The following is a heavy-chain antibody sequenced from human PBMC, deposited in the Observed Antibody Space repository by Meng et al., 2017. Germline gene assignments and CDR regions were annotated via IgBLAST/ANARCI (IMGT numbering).Heavy chain of an antibody. CDR3: AHMYYDFWSGYSPSYYFDY. V-gene: IGHV2-5*02. J-gene: IGHJ4*02. D-gene: IGHD3-3*01. Sequence: TTLRESGPTLVKPTQPLPVTWTLSGFSLSTSGVGVGWIRQPPGKALEWLALIYWDDDKRYSPSLKSRLTITKDTSKNQVVLTMTNMDPVDTATYYCAHMYYDFWSGYSPSYYFDYWGQGTLVTVSS. CDR2: IYWDDDK. CDR1: GFSLSTSGVG.